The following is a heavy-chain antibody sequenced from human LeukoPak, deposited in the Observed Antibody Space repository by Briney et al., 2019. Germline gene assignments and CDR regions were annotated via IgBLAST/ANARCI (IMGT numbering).Heavy chain of an antibody. CDR3: ARAGSHFEYSSGWN. Sequence: GGSLRLSCAASGFTFSSYSMNGVRHAPGKGLEWVSSISSSSSYIYYADSVKGRFTISRDNAKNSLYLQMNSLRAEDTAVYYCARAGSHFEYSSGWNWGQGTLVSVSS. D-gene: IGHD6-19*01. CDR1: GFTFSSYS. J-gene: IGHJ4*02. CDR2: ISSSSSYI. V-gene: IGHV3-21*01.